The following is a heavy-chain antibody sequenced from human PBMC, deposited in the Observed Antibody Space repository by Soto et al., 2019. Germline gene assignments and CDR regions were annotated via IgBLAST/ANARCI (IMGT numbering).Heavy chain of an antibody. CDR1: GYTFTSYY. V-gene: IGHV1-46*01. D-gene: IGHD6-13*01. J-gene: IGHJ4*02. CDR2: INPSGGGT. CDR3: TRDFQQLSPFDY. Sequence: GASVKVSCKASGYTFTSYYIHWVRQAPGQGPEWMGIINPSGGGTSYAQKFQGRVTMTRDTSTSTVYMELSGLRSEDTAVYYCTRDFQQLSPFDYWGQGTLVTVSS.